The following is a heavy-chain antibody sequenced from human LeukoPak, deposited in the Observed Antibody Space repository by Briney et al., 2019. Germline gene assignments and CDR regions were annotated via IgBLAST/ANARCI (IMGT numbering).Heavy chain of an antibody. V-gene: IGHV4-59*08. CDR1: GGSISSYY. CDR2: IYYSGST. J-gene: IGHJ3*02. Sequence: SETLSLTCTVSGGSISSYYWSWIRQPPGTGLEWIGYIYYSGSTNYNPSLKSRVTISVDTSKNQFSLKLSSVTAADTAVYYCARRFLSCSGGSCYYNAFDIWGQGTMVTVSS. D-gene: IGHD2-15*01. CDR3: ARRFLSCSGGSCYYNAFDI.